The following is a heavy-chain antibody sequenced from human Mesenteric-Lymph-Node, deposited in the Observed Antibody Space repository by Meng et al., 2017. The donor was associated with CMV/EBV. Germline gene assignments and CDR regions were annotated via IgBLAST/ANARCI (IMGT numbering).Heavy chain of an antibody. CDR3: ARDQYHLLYFDS. J-gene: IGHJ4*02. D-gene: IGHD2-2*02. CDR1: GFIFNNSV. CDR2: ITGNSETI. V-gene: IGHV3-48*04. Sequence: GESLKISCAASGFIFNNSVMNWVRQAPGKGLEWISYITGNSETIFYADSVKGRFTVSRDNAENSLYLHMNSLRADDTAVYYCARDQYHLLYFDSWGQGTLVTVSS.